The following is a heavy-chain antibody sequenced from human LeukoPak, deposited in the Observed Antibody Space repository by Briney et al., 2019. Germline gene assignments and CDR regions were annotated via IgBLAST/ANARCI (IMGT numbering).Heavy chain of an antibody. CDR1: NGSISSGSYD. J-gene: IGHJ4*02. CDR3: ARAHYYGSISIDY. V-gene: IGHV4-61*02. Sequence: PSQTLSLACTVSNGSISSGSYDWSWIRQPAGKGLEWIGRIYPSGSTKYNPSLKSRFTISLDPSKNQFSLKLSSVTAADTAVYYCARAHYYGSISIDYWGQGTLVTVSS. D-gene: IGHD3-10*01. CDR2: IYPSGST.